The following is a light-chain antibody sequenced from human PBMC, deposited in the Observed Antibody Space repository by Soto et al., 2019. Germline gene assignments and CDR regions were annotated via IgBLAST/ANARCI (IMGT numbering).Light chain of an antibody. Sequence: DIVMTQSPLSLPVTPGEPASISCRSSQSLLHSNGYNYLDWYLQKPGQSPQLLIYLGSNRASGVPDRFRGSGSGTYFTLKISRGEAEEVGVYYCMQALQSGFTFGPGTKVDIK. CDR1: QSLLHSNGYNY. J-gene: IGKJ3*01. V-gene: IGKV2-28*01. CDR3: MQALQSGFT. CDR2: LGS.